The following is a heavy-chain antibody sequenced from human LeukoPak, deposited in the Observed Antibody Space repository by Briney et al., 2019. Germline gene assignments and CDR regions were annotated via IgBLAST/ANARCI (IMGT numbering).Heavy chain of an antibody. Sequence: GRSLRLSCAASGFTFSSYGMHWVRQAAGKGLEWVAVISYDGSNKYYADSVKGRFPISRDNSKNTLYLQMNSLRAEDTAVYYCAKVGFGETDYWGQGTLVTVSS. D-gene: IGHD3-10*01. J-gene: IGHJ4*02. V-gene: IGHV3-30*18. CDR3: AKVGFGETDY. CDR1: GFTFSSYG. CDR2: ISYDGSNK.